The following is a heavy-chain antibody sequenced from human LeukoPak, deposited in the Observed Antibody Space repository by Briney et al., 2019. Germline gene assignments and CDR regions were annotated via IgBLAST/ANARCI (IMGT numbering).Heavy chain of an antibody. CDR1: GFSFSSYG. V-gene: IGHV3-48*02. Sequence: GGSLRLSCAASGFSFSSYGMNWVRQAPGQGLEWVSYIGPTGRSVYYADSVKGRFTVSGDNANHSVFLQMNSLRDDDTAVYFCARKLALWGQGTLVTVSS. CDR3: ARKLAL. CDR2: IGPTGRSV. J-gene: IGHJ4*02.